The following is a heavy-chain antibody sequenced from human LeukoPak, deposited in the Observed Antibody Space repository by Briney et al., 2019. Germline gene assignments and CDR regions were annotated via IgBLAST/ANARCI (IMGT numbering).Heavy chain of an antibody. D-gene: IGHD3-22*01. CDR1: GGSISGYY. CDR2: IYYSGST. CDR3: ARYKYHDDSGVYVDVFDI. V-gene: IGHV4-59*01. J-gene: IGHJ3*02. Sequence: SETLSLTCTVSGGSISGYYWICIRQPPGKGLEWIGYIYYSGSTNYNPSLKSRVTLSGDTSKNQFSLKMSYVTAADTAVYYCARYKYHDDSGVYVDVFDIWGQGTMVTVSS.